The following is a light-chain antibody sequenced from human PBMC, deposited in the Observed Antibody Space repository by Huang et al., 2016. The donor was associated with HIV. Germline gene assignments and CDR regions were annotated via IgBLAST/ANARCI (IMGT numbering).Light chain of an antibody. CDR3: QQRSNWPR. Sequence: EIVLTQSPATLSLSPGERATLSCRASQSFSSYLAWYQQKPGQAPRLLIYDASNRATGIPARFSGSGSGTDFTLTISSLEPEDFAVYYCQQRSNWPRFGQGTKVEIK. CDR2: DAS. J-gene: IGKJ1*01. CDR1: QSFSSY. V-gene: IGKV3-11*01.